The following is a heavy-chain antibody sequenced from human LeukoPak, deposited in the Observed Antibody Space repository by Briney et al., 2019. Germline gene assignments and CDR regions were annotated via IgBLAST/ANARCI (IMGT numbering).Heavy chain of an antibody. D-gene: IGHD4-11*01. V-gene: IGHV3-30*01. J-gene: IGHJ6*03. CDR1: GFTFSSYA. CDR3: ARPTVTDYYYYYYMDV. Sequence: GRSRRLSCAASGFTFSSYAMHWVRQAPGKGLEWVAVISYDGSNKYYADSVKGRFTISRDNSKNTLYLQMNSLRAEDTAVYYCARPTVTDYYYYYYMDVWGKGTTVTVSS. CDR2: ISYDGSNK.